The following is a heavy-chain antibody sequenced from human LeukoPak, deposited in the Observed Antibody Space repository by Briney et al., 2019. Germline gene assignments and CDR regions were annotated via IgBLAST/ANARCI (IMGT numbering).Heavy chain of an antibody. J-gene: IGHJ5*02. V-gene: IGHV4-4*07. Sequence: SETLSLTCTVSGGSFSSYYWSWIRQPAGQGLEWIGRIYTSGSTNYNSSLKSRVTMSVDTSKNQFSLKLSSVTAADTAVYYCTRYSGSSLNWFDHWGQGTLVTVSS. CDR2: IYTSGST. CDR1: GGSFSSYY. CDR3: TRYSGSSLNWFDH. D-gene: IGHD1-26*01.